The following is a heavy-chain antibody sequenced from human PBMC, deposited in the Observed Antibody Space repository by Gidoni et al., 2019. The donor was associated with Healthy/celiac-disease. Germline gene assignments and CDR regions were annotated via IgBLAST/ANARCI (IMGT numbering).Heavy chain of an antibody. CDR2: ISSSSSTI. Sequence: EVQLVESGGGLVQPGGSLRLSCASSGFPFSSYSMNWVRQAPGKGLEWVSYISSSSSTIYYADSVKGRFTISRDNAKNSLYLQMNSLRDEDTAVYYCASTYSSLYYFDYWGQGTLVTVSS. J-gene: IGHJ4*02. V-gene: IGHV3-48*02. CDR3: ASTYSSLYYFDY. D-gene: IGHD6-6*01. CDR1: GFPFSSYS.